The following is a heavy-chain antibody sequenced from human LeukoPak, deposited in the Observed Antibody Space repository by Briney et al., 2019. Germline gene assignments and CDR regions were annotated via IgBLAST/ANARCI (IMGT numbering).Heavy chain of an antibody. CDR2: APHDGTSP. CDR3: ARQSLGASGLDH. CDR1: GFTFNSHH. Sequence: GGSLRLPCAVSGFTFNSHHMHWVRRAPNKGLDWVAVAPHDGTSPSHAASVNGRFTISRDNSKDTVFLQMDSLRVDDTAIYYCARQSLGASGLDHWGQGVLVTVSS. J-gene: IGHJ4*02. D-gene: IGHD1-26*01. V-gene: IGHV3-30*03.